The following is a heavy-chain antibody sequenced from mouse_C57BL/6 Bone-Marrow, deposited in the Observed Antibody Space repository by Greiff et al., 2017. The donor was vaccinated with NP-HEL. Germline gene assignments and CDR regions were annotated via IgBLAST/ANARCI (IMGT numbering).Heavy chain of an antibody. CDR3: TVSTMITTDYYAMDY. J-gene: IGHJ4*01. V-gene: IGHV14-4*01. D-gene: IGHD2-4*01. CDR2: IDPENGDT. Sequence: EVQLQESGAELVRPGASVKLSCTASGFNIKDDYMHWVKQRPEQGLEWIGWIDPENGDTEYASKFQGKATITADTSSNTAYLQLSSLTSEDTAVYYCTVSTMITTDYYAMDYWGQGTSVTVSS. CDR1: GFNIKDDY.